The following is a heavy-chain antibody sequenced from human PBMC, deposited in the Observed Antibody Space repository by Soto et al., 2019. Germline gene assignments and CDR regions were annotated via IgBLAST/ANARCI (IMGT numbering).Heavy chain of an antibody. V-gene: IGHV3-30*18. CDR3: AKLFGLVIVD. CDR2: TSYDGRSS. D-gene: IGHD3-3*01. J-gene: IGHJ4*02. CDR1: GFTFTSYD. Sequence: QVQLVESGGGVVQPGRSLRISCAASGFTFTSYDIYWVRQAPGKGLEWVAVTSYDGRSSYYTDSVKGRFTISRDNSKNTLYLQMNSLRDEDTAMYYCAKLFGLVIVDWGQGTLVTVSS.